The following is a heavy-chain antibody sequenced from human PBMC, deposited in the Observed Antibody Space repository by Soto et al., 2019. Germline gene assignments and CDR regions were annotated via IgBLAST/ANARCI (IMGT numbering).Heavy chain of an antibody. Sequence: EVQLVESGGGLVQPGGSLRLSCAASGFTFSYYWMHWVRQAPGKGLVWVSRIASDGSSTSYADSVKGRFTISRDNAKNTLYLKMNSLRAEDTSVYYCERAVGAARPDYWGQGTLVIVSA. J-gene: IGHJ4*02. CDR2: IASDGSST. CDR3: ERAVGAARPDY. V-gene: IGHV3-74*01. D-gene: IGHD6-6*01. CDR1: GFTFSYYW.